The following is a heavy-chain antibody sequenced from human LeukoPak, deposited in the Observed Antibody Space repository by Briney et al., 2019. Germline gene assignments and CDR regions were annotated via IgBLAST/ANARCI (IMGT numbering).Heavy chain of an antibody. D-gene: IGHD5-18*01. J-gene: IGHJ4*02. Sequence: GESLKISCKASGYIFTTYWIGWVRQMPGKGLEWMGIIYPGDSNTKYSPSFQGQVTISADKSISTAYLQWSSLKASDSAIYYCARRKTANDYWGQGTLVTVSS. V-gene: IGHV5-51*01. CDR3: ARRKTANDY. CDR1: GYIFTTYW. CDR2: IYPGDSNT.